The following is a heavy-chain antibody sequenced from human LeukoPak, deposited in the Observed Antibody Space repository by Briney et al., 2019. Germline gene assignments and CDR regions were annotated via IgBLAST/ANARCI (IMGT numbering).Heavy chain of an antibody. J-gene: IGHJ4*02. CDR3: ATEIARGYCSSTSCYPFDY. D-gene: IGHD2-2*01. CDR2: IIPIFGTA. Sequence: ASVKVSCKASGGTFSSYAISWVRQAPGQGLEWMGGIIPIFGTANYAQKFQGRVTMTEDTSTDTAYMELSSLRSEDTAVYYCATEIARGYCSSTSCYPFDYWGQGTLVTVSS. CDR1: GGTFSSYA. V-gene: IGHV1-69*06.